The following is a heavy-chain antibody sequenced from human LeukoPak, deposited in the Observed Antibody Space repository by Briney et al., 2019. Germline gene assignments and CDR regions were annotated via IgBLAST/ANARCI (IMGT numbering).Heavy chain of an antibody. CDR2: IFPSGGEI. CDR3: ATYRQVLLPFES. D-gene: IGHD2-8*02. CDR1: GFTFSSYS. Sequence: PWGSLRLSCAASGFTFSSYSMNRVRQPPGKGLEWVSSIFPSGGEIHYADSVRGRFTISRDNSKSTLSLQMNSLRAEDTAIYYCATYRQVLLPFESWGQGTLVTVSS. J-gene: IGHJ4*02. V-gene: IGHV3-21*04.